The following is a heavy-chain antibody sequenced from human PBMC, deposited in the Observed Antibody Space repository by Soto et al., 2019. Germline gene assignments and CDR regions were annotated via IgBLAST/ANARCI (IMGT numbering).Heavy chain of an antibody. V-gene: IGHV4-59*01. J-gene: IGHJ5*02. CDR3: AKNETTRPWFDP. CDR2: IHYSGTT. Sequence: SETLFLTCTASGGSMRNYFWTWIRQPPGKGLEWIGYIHYSGTTSFFPAYNPSLRSRVTISEDTSKNQFSLKLLSVTTADTAVYYCAKNETTRPWFDPWGQGTLVTVSS. CDR1: GGSMRNYF. D-gene: IGHD1-1*01.